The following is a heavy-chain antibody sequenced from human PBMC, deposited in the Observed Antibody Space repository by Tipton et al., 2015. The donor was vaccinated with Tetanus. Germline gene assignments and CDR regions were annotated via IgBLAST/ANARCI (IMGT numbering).Heavy chain of an antibody. CDR3: ARGDGSTLHY. Sequence: TLSLTCTVSGGSISTYYWGWIRQPPGKGLGWIGYIYYRGSTNYYPSLKSRVTMSVDTSKNQFSLNLSSVTAADTAVYYCARGDGSTLHYWGQGTLVTVSS. CDR1: GGSISTYY. CDR2: IYYRGST. J-gene: IGHJ4*02. V-gene: IGHV4-59*01. D-gene: IGHD5-24*01.